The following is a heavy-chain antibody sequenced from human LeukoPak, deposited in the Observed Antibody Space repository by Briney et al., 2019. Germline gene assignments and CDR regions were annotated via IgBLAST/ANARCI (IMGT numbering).Heavy chain of an antibody. V-gene: IGHV3-48*03. J-gene: IGHJ6*03. CDR1: GFTFSSYE. Sequence: PGGSLRLSCAASGFTFSSYEMNWVRQAPGKGLEWVSYISSSGSTIYYADSVKGRFTISRDNAKNSLYLQMNSLRAEDTAVYYCASQPVDCSGGSCSNYYYYYMDVWGKGTTVTVSS. CDR2: ISSSGSTI. D-gene: IGHD2-15*01. CDR3: ASQPVDCSGGSCSNYYYYYMDV.